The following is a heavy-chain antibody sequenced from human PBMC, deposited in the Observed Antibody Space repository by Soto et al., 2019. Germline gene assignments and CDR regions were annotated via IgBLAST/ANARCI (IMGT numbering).Heavy chain of an antibody. Sequence: GGSLRLSCAASGFTFSNYGMHRVRQAPGKGLEWLAAISYDAGNKNHADSVKGRFTISRDNSKNTLYLQMDSLRAEDTAVYYCAKEGFESWGQGTLVTVSS. CDR2: ISYDAGNK. CDR3: AKEGFES. CDR1: GFTFSNYG. J-gene: IGHJ4*02. V-gene: IGHV3-30*18.